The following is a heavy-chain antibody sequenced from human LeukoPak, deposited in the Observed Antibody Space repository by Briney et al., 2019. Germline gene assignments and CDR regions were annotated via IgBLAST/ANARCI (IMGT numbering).Heavy chain of an antibody. CDR2: INPDNGNT. CDR3: ATYYCSTTSCYPYFFDY. D-gene: IGHD2-2*01. CDR1: GGTFSSYA. Sequence: ASVKVSCKASGGTFSSYAISWVRQAPGQGLEWMGWINPDNGNTKYAQKFQGRVTMTTDTSTSTAHMELRSLRSGDTAVYYCATYYCSTTSCYPYFFDYWGQGTLVTVSS. J-gene: IGHJ4*02. V-gene: IGHV1-18*01.